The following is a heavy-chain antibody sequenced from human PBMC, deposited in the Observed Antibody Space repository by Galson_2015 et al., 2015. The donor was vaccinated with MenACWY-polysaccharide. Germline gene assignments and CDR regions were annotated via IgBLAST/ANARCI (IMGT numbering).Heavy chain of an antibody. D-gene: IGHD2-21*01. CDR1: GFAFTRYS. CDR3: ARERATVIADSNGMDV. Sequence: SLRLSCAASGFAFTRYSMNWVRQAPGKGLEWLSYITGSSETIYYADSVKGRFTISRDHAQKSLVLQLRSLTVEDTAVYYCARERATVIADSNGMDVWGQGTAVTVSS. CDR2: ITGSSETI. J-gene: IGHJ6*02. V-gene: IGHV3-48*01.